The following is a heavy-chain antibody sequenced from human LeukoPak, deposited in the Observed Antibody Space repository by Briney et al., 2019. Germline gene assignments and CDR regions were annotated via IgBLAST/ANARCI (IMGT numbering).Heavy chain of an antibody. CDR1: GGSISRNSDY. J-gene: IGHJ1*01. Sequence: SSETLSLTCTVSGGSISRNSDYWGWIRQPPGKGLEWIGEIYHSGSTNYNPSLKSRVTISVDKSKNQFSLKLSSVTAADTAVYYCARAAAVAANGAPEYFQHWGQGTLVTVSS. CDR2: IYHSGST. D-gene: IGHD6-19*01. CDR3: ARAAAVAANGAPEYFQH. V-gene: IGHV4-39*07.